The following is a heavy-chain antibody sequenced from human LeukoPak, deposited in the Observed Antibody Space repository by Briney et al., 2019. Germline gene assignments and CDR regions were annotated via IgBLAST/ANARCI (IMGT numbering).Heavy chain of an antibody. CDR1: GGSISSYY. CDR3: ASHKAATGYYYYGMDV. V-gene: IGHV4-59*08. J-gene: IGHJ6*02. D-gene: IGHD2-15*01. Sequence: SETLSLTCTVSGGSISSYYWSWIRQPPGKGLEWIGYIYYSGSTNYNPSLKSRVTISVDTSKNQFSLKLSSVTAADTAVHYCASHKAATGYYYYGMDVWGQGTTVTVSS. CDR2: IYYSGST.